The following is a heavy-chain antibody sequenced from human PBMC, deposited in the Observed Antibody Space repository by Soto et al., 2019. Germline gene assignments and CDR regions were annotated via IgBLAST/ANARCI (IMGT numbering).Heavy chain of an antibody. Sequence: GGSLRVSCAASGFTFSDYYMSGSRQAPGKGLEWVSYISSSSSYTNYADSVKGRFTISRDNAKNSLYLQMNSLRAEDTAVYYCARVQNLLLAFDYWGQGTLVTVSS. D-gene: IGHD2-15*01. CDR2: ISSSSSYT. CDR3: ARVQNLLLAFDY. J-gene: IGHJ4*02. CDR1: GFTFSDYY. V-gene: IGHV3-11*05.